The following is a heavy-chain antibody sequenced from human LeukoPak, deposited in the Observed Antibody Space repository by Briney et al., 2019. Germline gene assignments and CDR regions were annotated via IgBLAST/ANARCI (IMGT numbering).Heavy chain of an antibody. V-gene: IGHV1-18*01. CDR2: ISAYNGNT. Sequence: GASVKVSCKASGYTFTSYCISWVRQAPGQGLEWMGWISAYNGNTNYAQELQCRVTMTTDTSTSTAYMELRSLRSDDTAVYSCARGHWYYDFWSGDSPFDYWGQGTLVTVSS. CDR1: GYTFTSYC. J-gene: IGHJ4*02. D-gene: IGHD3-3*01. CDR3: ARGHWYYDFWSGDSPFDY.